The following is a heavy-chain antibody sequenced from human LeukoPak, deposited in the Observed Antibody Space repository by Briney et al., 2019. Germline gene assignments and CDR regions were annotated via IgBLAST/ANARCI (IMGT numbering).Heavy chain of an antibody. CDR1: GFTFSSYG. CDR2: IWYNGSNK. V-gene: IGHV3-33*01. D-gene: IGHD5-12*01. CDR3: ARDQERGYSGYDISLYGVDV. Sequence: PGRSLRLSCAASGFTFSSYGMHWVRQAPGKGLEWVAVIWYNGSNKYYADSVKGRFTISRDNSKNTLYLQMNSLRAEDTAVYYCARDQERGYSGYDISLYGVDVWGQGTTVTVSS. J-gene: IGHJ6*02.